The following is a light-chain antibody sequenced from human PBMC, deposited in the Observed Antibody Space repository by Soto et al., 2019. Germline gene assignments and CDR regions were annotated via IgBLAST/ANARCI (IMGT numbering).Light chain of an antibody. CDR3: QQYGSSTRT. CDR2: GAS. V-gene: IGKV3-20*01. CDR1: DNIHTY. Sequence: ETVLTQSPATLSVSPGERAPLSSRASDNIHTYLAWYQKNPGQYPRLLIYGASNRATGIPDRFSGSGSGTDFNLTISRLEAEDFAVYECQQYGSSTRTFCQGTKVEIK. J-gene: IGKJ1*01.